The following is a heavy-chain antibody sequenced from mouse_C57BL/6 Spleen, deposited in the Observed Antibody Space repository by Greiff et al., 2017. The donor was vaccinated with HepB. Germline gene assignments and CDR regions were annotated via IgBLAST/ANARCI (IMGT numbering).Heavy chain of an antibody. J-gene: IGHJ4*01. CDR3: RRDYDYDPHAMDY. CDR1: GYTFTSYW. V-gene: IGHV1-55*01. D-gene: IGHD2-4*01. CDR2: IYPGSGST. Sequence: QVQLQQPGAELVKPGASVKMSCKASGYTFTSYWITWVKQRPGQGLEWIGDIYPGSGSTNYNEKFKSKATLTVDTSSSTAYMQLSSLTSEDSAVYYGRRDYDYDPHAMDYWGQGASVTVSS.